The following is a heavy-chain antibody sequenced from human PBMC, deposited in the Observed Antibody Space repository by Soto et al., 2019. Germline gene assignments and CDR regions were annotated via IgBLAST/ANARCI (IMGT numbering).Heavy chain of an antibody. D-gene: IGHD1-26*01. J-gene: IGHJ5*02. V-gene: IGHV3-74*01. CDR1: GFAFSTKW. CDR3: ARIPYSDTDPCP. Sequence: EVQLVESGGGLVQPGGSLRLSCAASGFAFSTKWMHWVRQGPGKGLVWVSRINIDGTTTNYAYSVKGRFTISRDNAKNMLYLQMDSLRAEDTAVYYCARIPYSDTDPCPWGQGTLVTVSS. CDR2: INIDGTTT.